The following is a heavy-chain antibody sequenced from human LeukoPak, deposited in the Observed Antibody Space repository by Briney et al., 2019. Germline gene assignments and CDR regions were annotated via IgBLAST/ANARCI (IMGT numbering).Heavy chain of an antibody. J-gene: IGHJ5*02. CDR2: IYYSGST. D-gene: IGHD4-23*01. V-gene: IGHV4-59*01. CDR3: ARRWGNWFDP. CDR1: GGSISSYY. Sequence: SETLSLTCTVSGGSISSYYWSWIRQPPGKGLEWIGYIYYSGSTDYNPSLKSRVTISVDTSKNQFSLKLSSVTAADTAVYYCARRWGNWFDPWGQGTLVTVSS.